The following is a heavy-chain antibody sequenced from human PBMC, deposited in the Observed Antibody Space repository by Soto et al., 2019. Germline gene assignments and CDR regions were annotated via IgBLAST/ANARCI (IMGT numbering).Heavy chain of an antibody. CDR1: GFTFSSYA. V-gene: IGHV3-30-3*01. Sequence: LRLSCAASGFTFSSYAMHWVRQAPGKGLEWVAVISYDGSNKYYADSVKGRFTISRDNSKNTLYLQMNSLRAEDTAVYYCARASYSSSWYVVYWGQGTLVTVSS. CDR2: ISYDGSNK. CDR3: ARASYSSSWYVVY. D-gene: IGHD6-13*01. J-gene: IGHJ4*02.